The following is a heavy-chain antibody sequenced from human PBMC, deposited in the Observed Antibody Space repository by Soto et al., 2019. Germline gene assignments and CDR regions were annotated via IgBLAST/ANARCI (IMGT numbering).Heavy chain of an antibody. Sequence: PSETLSLTCTVSGGSISSGGYYWSWIRQHPGKGLEWIGYIYYSGSTYYNPSLKSRVTISVDTSKNQFSLKLSSVTAADTAVYYCARAKKRIAAAENWFDPWGQGTLVTVSS. CDR2: IYYSGST. CDR1: GGSISSGGYY. V-gene: IGHV4-31*03. D-gene: IGHD6-13*01. CDR3: ARAKKRIAAAENWFDP. J-gene: IGHJ5*02.